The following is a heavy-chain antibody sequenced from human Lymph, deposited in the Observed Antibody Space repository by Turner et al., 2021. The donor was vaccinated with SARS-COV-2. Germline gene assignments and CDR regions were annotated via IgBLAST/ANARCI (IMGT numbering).Heavy chain of an antibody. J-gene: IGHJ3*02. Sequence: EVQLVESGGGLVQPGASLRLSCAASGLTVSSNYMSWVRQAPGKGLEWVSVIYSGGSTFYADSVKGRFTISRDNSKNTLYLQMNSLRAEDTAVYYCARDFREGAFDIWGQGTMVTISS. V-gene: IGHV3-66*01. CDR2: IYSGGST. CDR1: GLTVSSNY. D-gene: IGHD3-10*01. CDR3: ARDFREGAFDI.